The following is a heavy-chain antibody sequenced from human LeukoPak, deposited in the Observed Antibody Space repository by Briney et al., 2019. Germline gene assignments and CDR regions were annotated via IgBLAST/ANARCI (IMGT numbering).Heavy chain of an antibody. CDR3: ARGWVSSSWYYYYYYMDV. Sequence: ASVKVSCKASGYTFTSYDINWVRQATGQGLEWMGWMNPNSGNTGYAQKFQGRVTMTRNTSISTAYMELSSLRSEDTAVYYCARGWVSSSWYYYYYYMDVWGKGTTVTVSS. CDR2: MNPNSGNT. J-gene: IGHJ6*03. V-gene: IGHV1-8*01. D-gene: IGHD6-13*01. CDR1: GYTFTSYD.